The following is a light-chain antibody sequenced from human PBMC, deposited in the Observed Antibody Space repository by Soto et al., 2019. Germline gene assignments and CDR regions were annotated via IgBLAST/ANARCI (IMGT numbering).Light chain of an antibody. CDR1: SGSVSTGSY. Sequence: QAVVTQAPSFSVSPGGTVTLTCGLSSGSVSTGSYPSWFQQTPGQAPRTLIYSTNTRSSGVPDRFSGSILGNKAALTITGAQADDESDYYCVLYMGSGAWVFGGGTKLTVL. J-gene: IGLJ3*02. CDR3: VLYMGSGAWV. CDR2: STN. V-gene: IGLV8-61*01.